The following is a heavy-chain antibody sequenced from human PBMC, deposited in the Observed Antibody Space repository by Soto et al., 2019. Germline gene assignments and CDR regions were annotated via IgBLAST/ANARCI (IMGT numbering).Heavy chain of an antibody. CDR2: ISSSSSHI. CDR3: ARSIRSSWDDY. V-gene: IGHV3-21*01. Sequence: EVQLVESGGGLVKPGGSLRLSCAASGFTFSSYSMNWVRQAPGKGLEWVSSISSSSSHIYYADSVKGRFTISRDNAKNSLYLQMNSLRAEDTAVYYCARSIRSSWDDYWGQGTLVTVSS. CDR1: GFTFSSYS. D-gene: IGHD6-13*01. J-gene: IGHJ4*02.